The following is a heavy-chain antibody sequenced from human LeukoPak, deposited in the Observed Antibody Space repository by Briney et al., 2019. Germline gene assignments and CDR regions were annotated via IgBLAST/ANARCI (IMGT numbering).Heavy chain of an antibody. CDR3: ARDPSRAAASPYYMDV. D-gene: IGHD6-13*01. V-gene: IGHV1-2*02. J-gene: IGHJ6*03. CDR2: MNPKSGDT. Sequence: ASVKVSCKASGYTFTDYYLHWLRQAPGQGLEWMGWMNPKSGDTHYAQKFQGRVTMTRDTSISTAYMELSSLRSDETAVYYCARDPSRAAASPYYMDVWGKGTTVTVSS. CDR1: GYTFTDYY.